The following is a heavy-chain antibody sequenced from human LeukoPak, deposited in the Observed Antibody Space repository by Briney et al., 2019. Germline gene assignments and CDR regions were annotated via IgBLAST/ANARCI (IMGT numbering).Heavy chain of an antibody. CDR2: ISSSSSYI. J-gene: IGHJ4*02. CDR3: ARDGGWSKNDY. D-gene: IGHD6-19*01. V-gene: IGHV3-21*01. Sequence: GGTLRLSCAASGFTFSSYGMSWVRQAPGKGLEWVSSISSSSSYIYYADSVKGRFTISRDNAKNSLYLQMNSLRAEDTAVYYCARDGGWSKNDYWGQGTLVTVSS. CDR1: GFTFSSYG.